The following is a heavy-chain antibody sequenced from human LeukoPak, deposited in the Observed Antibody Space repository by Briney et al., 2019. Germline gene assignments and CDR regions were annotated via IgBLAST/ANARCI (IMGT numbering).Heavy chain of an antibody. Sequence: GGSLRLSCAASGFTFSNAWMSWVRQAPGKGLEWVGRIKSKTDGGTTDYAAPVKGRFTISRDDSKNTLYLQMNSLKTEDTAVYYCTTVMIVVVITMNDAFDIWGQGTMVTVSS. CDR2: IKSKTDGGTT. CDR3: TTVMIVVVITMNDAFDI. D-gene: IGHD3-22*01. CDR1: GFTFSNAW. J-gene: IGHJ3*02. V-gene: IGHV3-15*01.